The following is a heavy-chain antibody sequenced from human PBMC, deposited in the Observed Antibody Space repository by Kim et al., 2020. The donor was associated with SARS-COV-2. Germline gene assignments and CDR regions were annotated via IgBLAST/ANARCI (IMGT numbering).Heavy chain of an antibody. D-gene: IGHD1-26*01. CDR3: AKWVNSGSFLGPFDH. J-gene: IGHJ4*02. Sequence: GGSLRLSCAASGFTFSAYSMSWVRQAPGKGLEWIAYISNSGTTYSSDSVKVRFIISRDNDKNSVFLQLNNVRVDDSAVYFCAKWVNSGSFLGPFDHWGQGARVIVS. V-gene: IGHV3-11*04. CDR1: GFTFSAYS. CDR2: ISNSGTT.